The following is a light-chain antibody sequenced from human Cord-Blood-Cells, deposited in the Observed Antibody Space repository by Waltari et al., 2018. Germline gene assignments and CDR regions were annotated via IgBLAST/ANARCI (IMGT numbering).Light chain of an antibody. CDR1: SSDVGGYNY. Sequence: QSALTQPASVSGSPGQSITISCTGTSSDVGGYNYVSWYQQHPGKAPKLMISDVSNRPSGVSNRFSGSKSGNTASLTISGLQAEDEADYYCSSYTSSSTEFGGGTKLTVL. CDR2: DVS. J-gene: IGLJ3*02. V-gene: IGLV2-14*03. CDR3: SSYTSSSTE.